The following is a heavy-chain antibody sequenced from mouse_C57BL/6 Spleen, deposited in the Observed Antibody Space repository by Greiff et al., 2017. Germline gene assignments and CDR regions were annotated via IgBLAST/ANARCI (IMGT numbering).Heavy chain of an antibody. J-gene: IGHJ4*01. D-gene: IGHD1-1*01. CDR2: INPYNGGT. CDR3: AWDGNYHAMDY. CDR1: GYTFTDYY. Sequence: EVQLQQPGPVLVKPGASVKMSCKASGYTFTDYYMNWVKQSHGKSLEWIGVINPYNGGTSYNQKFKGKATLTVDKSSSTAYMELNSLTSEDTAVYNCAWDGNYHAMDYWGPGTSVTVSS. V-gene: IGHV1-19*01.